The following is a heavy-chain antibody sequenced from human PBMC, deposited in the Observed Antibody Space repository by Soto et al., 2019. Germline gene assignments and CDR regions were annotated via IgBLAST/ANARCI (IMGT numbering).Heavy chain of an antibody. Sequence: EVQLVESGGGLVQPGGSLRLSYAVSGFTFSSYWMHWVSQLTVKGLLWVSRIDSDGTSTNYADSVKGRVTIARDKAQKTLYLQRTSLRAEDTGVYYCARVGGYNWFDTWVQGTLFNVSS. CDR3: ARVGGYNWFDT. V-gene: IGHV3-74*01. CDR1: GFTFSSYW. J-gene: IGHJ5*02. CDR2: IDSDGTST.